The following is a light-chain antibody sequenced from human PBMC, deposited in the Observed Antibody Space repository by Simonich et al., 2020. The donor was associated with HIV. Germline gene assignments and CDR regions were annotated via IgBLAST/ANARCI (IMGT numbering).Light chain of an antibody. Sequence: QSVLTPPPSASGTPGQRVTISCSGSSSNIGSNYVYWYQQLPGTAPKLLIYRNKQRHSGVPDRFSGSKSGTSASLAIRGLRSEDEADYFCCSYAGTYTFGVFGGGTRLTV. CDR2: RNK. CDR1: SSNIGSNY. J-gene: IGLJ2*01. CDR3: CSYAGTYTFGV. V-gene: IGLV1-47*01.